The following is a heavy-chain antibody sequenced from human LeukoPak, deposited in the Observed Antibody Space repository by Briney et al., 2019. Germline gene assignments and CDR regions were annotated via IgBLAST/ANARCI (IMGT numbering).Heavy chain of an antibody. CDR3: AKEWQWSSYFDY. CDR2: ISGSGGNT. V-gene: IGHV3-23*01. J-gene: IGHJ4*02. D-gene: IGHD1-26*01. Sequence: PPRRSLTLSCAASSLTSSSYAMTWVRQAPGKGLEGVSAISGSGGNTYYADSVKGRFTISRDNSKNTLYLQMNSLRAEDTAVYYCAKEWQWSSYFDYWGQGTLVSVSS. CDR1: SLTSSSYA.